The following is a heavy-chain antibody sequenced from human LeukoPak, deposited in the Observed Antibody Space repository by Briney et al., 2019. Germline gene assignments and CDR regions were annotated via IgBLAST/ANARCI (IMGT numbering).Heavy chain of an antibody. CDR1: GGSISSYY. Sequence: NPSETLSLTCTVSGGSISSYYWSWIRQPPGKGLEWIGYIYYSGSTNYNPSLKSRVTISVDTSKNQFSLKLSSVTAADTAVYYCARDVTSGSYYYFDYWGQGTLVTVSS. CDR3: ARDVTSGSYYYFDY. D-gene: IGHD1-26*01. CDR2: IYYSGST. V-gene: IGHV4-59*12. J-gene: IGHJ4*02.